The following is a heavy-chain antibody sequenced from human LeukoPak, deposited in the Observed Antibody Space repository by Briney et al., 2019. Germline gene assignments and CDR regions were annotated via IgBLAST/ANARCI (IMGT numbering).Heavy chain of an antibody. CDR2: IGNTET. D-gene: IGHD5-18*01. V-gene: IGHV3-23*01. Sequence: GGSLRLSCATSGFPFETNAMGWVRQAPGKGLEWVATIGNTETFYADSVTGRFTISRDNSKNTVNLQINRLRVEDTAIYYCAKDWIQFNRVFDCFDSWGQGTLVTVSS. CDR3: AKDWIQFNRVFDCFDS. J-gene: IGHJ4*02. CDR1: GFPFETNA.